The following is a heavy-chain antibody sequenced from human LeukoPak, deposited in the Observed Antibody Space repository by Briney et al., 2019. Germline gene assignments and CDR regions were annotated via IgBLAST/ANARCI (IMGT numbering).Heavy chain of an antibody. CDR2: IWYDGSNK. D-gene: IGHD2-15*01. Sequence: GRSLRLSCAASGFTFSSYGMHWVRQAPGKGLEWVAVIWYDGSNKYYADSVKGRFTISRDNAKNSLYLQMNSLRAEDTAVYYCARDGPYCSGGSCYLSAFDIWGQGTMVTVSS. V-gene: IGHV3-33*01. J-gene: IGHJ3*02. CDR1: GFTFSSYG. CDR3: ARDGPYCSGGSCYLSAFDI.